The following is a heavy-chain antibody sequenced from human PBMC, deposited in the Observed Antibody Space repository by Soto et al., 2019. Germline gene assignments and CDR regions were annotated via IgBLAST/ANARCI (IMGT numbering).Heavy chain of an antibody. CDR2: IYYSGST. CDR3: ARYAGKANSWRLDAYNWFDP. D-gene: IGHD6-13*01. Sequence: PSETLSLTCTVSGGSISSYYWSWIRQPPGKGLEWIGYIYYSGSTNYNPSLKSRVTISVDTSKNQFSLKLSSVTAADTAVYYCARYAGKANSWRLDAYNWFDPWGQGTLVTVSS. CDR1: GGSISSYY. J-gene: IGHJ5*02. V-gene: IGHV4-59*01.